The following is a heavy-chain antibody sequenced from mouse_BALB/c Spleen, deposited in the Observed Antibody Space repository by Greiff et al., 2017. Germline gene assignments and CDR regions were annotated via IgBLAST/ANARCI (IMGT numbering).Heavy chain of an antibody. CDR3: ARESQRIFAY. CDR1: GFTFSSYG. J-gene: IGHJ3*01. CDR2: INSNGGST. Sequence: EVKLEESGGGLVQPGGSLKLSCAASGFTFSSYGMSWVRQTPDKRLELVATINSNGGSTYYPDSVKGRFTISRDNAKNTLYLQMSSLKSEDTAMYYCARESQRIFAYWGQGTLVTVSA. V-gene: IGHV5-6-3*01.